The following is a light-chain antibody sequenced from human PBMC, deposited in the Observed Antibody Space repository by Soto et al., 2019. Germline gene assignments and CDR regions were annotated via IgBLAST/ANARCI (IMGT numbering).Light chain of an antibody. J-gene: IGKJ4*01. CDR1: QSVSSY. Sequence: EIALTQSPATLSLSPWERATPSCRASQSVSSYLAWYQQKPGQAPRLPIYDASNRATGIPARFSGSGSGTDFTLTISSLEPEDFAVYYCQQRSNPLTFGEGTRWIS. CDR2: DAS. V-gene: IGKV3-11*01. CDR3: QQRSNPLT.